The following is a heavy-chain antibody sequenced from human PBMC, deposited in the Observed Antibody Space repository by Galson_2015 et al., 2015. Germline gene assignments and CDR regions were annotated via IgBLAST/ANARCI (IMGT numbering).Heavy chain of an antibody. CDR1: GFTFSNYG. D-gene: IGHD6-19*01. J-gene: IGHJ4*02. CDR2: ISYDGSKK. CDR3: AKVRSIKAVAGPDFDY. Sequence: SLRLSCAASGFTFSNYGMHWVRQAPGKGLEWVAVISYDGSKKNYADSVKGRFTFSRDNSKNTLYLQMNSLRAEDTAVYYCAKVRSIKAVAGPDFDYWGQGTLVTVSS. V-gene: IGHV3-30*18.